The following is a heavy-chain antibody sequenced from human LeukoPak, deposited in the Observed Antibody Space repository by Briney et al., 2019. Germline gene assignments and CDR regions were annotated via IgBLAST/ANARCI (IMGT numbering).Heavy chain of an antibody. CDR2: ISSNDDE. CDR1: GLSLSTGAVG. Sequence: SGPTLVNPTQTLTLTCTFSGLSLSTGAVGVGWVRQPPGKALEWTALISSNDDERYRPSLQSRLTITKDTSKNQVVLTVTNMHPVDTGTHYSAHRRSTGDYFDFWGQGTLVTVSS. D-gene: IGHD3-16*01. CDR3: AHRRSTGDYFDF. J-gene: IGHJ4*02. V-gene: IGHV2-5*01.